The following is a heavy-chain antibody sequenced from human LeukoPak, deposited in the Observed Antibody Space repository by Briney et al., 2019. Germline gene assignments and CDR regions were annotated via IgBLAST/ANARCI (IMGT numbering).Heavy chain of an antibody. Sequence: ASVKVSCKVSGYTLTELSMHWVRQAPGKGLEWMGGFDPEDGETIYAQKFQGRVTMTEDTSTDTAYMELSSLRSEDTAVYYCATDLAVAGPFDYWGQGTLVTVPS. CDR2: FDPEDGET. V-gene: IGHV1-24*01. J-gene: IGHJ4*02. CDR1: GYTLTELS. CDR3: ATDLAVAGPFDY. D-gene: IGHD6-19*01.